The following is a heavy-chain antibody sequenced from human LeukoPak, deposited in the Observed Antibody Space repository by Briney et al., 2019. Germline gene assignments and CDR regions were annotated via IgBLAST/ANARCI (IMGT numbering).Heavy chain of an antibody. CDR3: AVETDGDYFDY. J-gene: IGHJ4*02. CDR2: IYYPGST. CDR1: GASISSSSYY. Sequence: SSETLSLTCTVSGASISSSSYYWGWIRQPPGKGLEWIGNIYYPGSTYYNPSLKSRVTISVDTSKNQLSLKLTSVTAADTAVYYCAVETDGDYFDYWGQGTLVTVSS. V-gene: IGHV4-39*01. D-gene: IGHD1-1*01.